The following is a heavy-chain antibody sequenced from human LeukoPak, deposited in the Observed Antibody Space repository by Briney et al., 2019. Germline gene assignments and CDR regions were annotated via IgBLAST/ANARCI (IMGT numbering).Heavy chain of an antibody. CDR3: ARGGYCSSTSCYKAAFDI. CDR2: IYTSGST. J-gene: IGHJ3*02. D-gene: IGHD2-2*02. CDR1: GGSISSGSYY. Sequence: SETLSLTCTVSGGSISSGSYYWSWIRQPAGKGLEWIGRIYTSGSTNYNPSLKSRVTISVDTSKNQFSLKLSSVTAADTDVYYCARGGYCSSTSCYKAAFDIWGQGTMVTVSS. V-gene: IGHV4-61*02.